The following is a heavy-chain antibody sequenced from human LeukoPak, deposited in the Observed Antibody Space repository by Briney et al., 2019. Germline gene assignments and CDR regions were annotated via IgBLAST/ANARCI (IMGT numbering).Heavy chain of an antibody. Sequence: ASVNVSCKASGGTFSSYAISWVRQATGQGLEWMGGIIPIFGTANYAQKFQGRVTITADESTSTAYMELSSLRSEDTAVYYCARNYGSGSSAILFDYWGQGTLVTVSS. V-gene: IGHV1-69*13. D-gene: IGHD3-10*01. J-gene: IGHJ4*02. CDR2: IIPIFGTA. CDR1: GGTFSSYA. CDR3: ARNYGSGSSAILFDY.